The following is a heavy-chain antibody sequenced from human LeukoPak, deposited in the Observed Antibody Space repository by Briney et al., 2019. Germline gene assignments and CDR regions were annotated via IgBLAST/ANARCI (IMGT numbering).Heavy chain of an antibody. CDR1: EFSVGSNY. CDR3: ARLYYDSSYFDY. D-gene: IGHD3-22*01. CDR2: IYSGGST. V-gene: IGHV3-66*04. Sequence: GGSLRLSCAASEFSVGSNYMTWVRQAPGKGLEWVSLIYSGGSTYYADSVKGRFTISRDNSKNTLYLQMNSLRAEDTAVYYCARLYYDSSYFDYWGQGTLVTVSS. J-gene: IGHJ4*02.